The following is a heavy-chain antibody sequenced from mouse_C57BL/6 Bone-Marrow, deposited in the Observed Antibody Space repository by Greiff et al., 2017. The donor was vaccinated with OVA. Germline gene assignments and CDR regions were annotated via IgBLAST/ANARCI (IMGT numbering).Heavy chain of an antibody. Sequence: VQLKESGAELMKPGASVKLSCKATGYTFTGYWIEWVKQRPGHGLEWIGEILPGSGSTNYNEKFKGKATFTADTSSNTAYMQLSSLTYEDSAVYYCARGTIVTTRYYYAMDYWGQGTSVTVSS. CDR2: ILPGSGST. V-gene: IGHV1-9*01. J-gene: IGHJ4*01. CDR1: GYTFTGYW. D-gene: IGHD2-5*01. CDR3: ARGTIVTTRYYYAMDY.